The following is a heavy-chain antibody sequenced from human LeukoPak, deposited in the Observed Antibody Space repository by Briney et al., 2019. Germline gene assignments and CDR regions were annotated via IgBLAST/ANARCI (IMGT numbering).Heavy chain of an antibody. V-gene: IGHV1-69*06. D-gene: IGHD3-22*01. CDR1: GGTFSSYA. J-gene: IGHJ3*02. CDR2: IIPIFGTA. Sequence: ASVKVSCKASGGTFSSYAISWVRQAPGQGLEWMGGIIPIFGTANYAQKFQGRVTITADKSTSTAYMELSSLRSEDTAVYYCARSTPNENYYDSSGQGAFDIWGQGTMVTVSS. CDR3: ARSTPNENYYDSSGQGAFDI.